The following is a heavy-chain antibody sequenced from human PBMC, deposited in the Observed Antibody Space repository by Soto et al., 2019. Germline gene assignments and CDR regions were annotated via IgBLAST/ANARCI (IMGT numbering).Heavy chain of an antibody. J-gene: IGHJ4*02. CDR1: GFTFRSYG. V-gene: IGHV3-30*18. CDR3: AKSRPLNYYFDY. CDR2: ISYDGSNK. Sequence: TGGSQRLSCAASGFTFRSYGMHWVRQAPGKGLEWVAVISYDGSNKYYADSVKGRFTISRDNSKNTLYLQMNSLRAEDTAVYYCAKSRPLNYYFDYWGQGTLVTVSS.